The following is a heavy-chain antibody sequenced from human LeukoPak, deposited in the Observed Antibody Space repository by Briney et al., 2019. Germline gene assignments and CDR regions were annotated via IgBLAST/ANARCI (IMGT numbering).Heavy chain of an antibody. D-gene: IGHD3-10*01. V-gene: IGHV3-23*01. Sequence: GGSLRLSCAASGFSFSSYAMGWVRQAPGKGLEWVSGISSSGDNTHYADSVKGRFTISRDNSKNTLYVQMNSLRADDTAVYYCAKDLPSAGYYLDYWGQGTLVTVSS. CDR2: ISSSGDNT. CDR3: AKDLPSAGYYLDY. J-gene: IGHJ4*02. CDR1: GFSFSSYA.